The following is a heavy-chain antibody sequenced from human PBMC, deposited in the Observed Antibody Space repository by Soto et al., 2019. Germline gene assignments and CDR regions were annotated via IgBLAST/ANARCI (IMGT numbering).Heavy chain of an antibody. D-gene: IGHD2-15*01. V-gene: IGHV3-74*01. J-gene: IGHJ5*02. CDR3: AREFCSGGNCYTYYFDP. CDR1: GLTFNRYW. Sequence: GGSLRLSCSASGLTFNRYWVHWVRHAPGKGLVWVSHINTDGSNTNYADSVKGRFTISRDNAKSTLFLQMNSLRDEDTAVYYCAREFCSGGNCYTYYFDPWGQGIPVTVSS. CDR2: INTDGSNT.